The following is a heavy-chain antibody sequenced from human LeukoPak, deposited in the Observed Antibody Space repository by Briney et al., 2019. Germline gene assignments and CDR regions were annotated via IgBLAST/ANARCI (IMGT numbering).Heavy chain of an antibody. CDR3: ARDGGPINSFFDY. CDR2: ISYDGSNK. D-gene: IGHD1-14*01. Sequence: GGSLRLSCAASGFTFSSYAMHWVRQAPGKGLEWVAVISYDGSNKYYADSVKGRFTISRDNSKNTLYLQMNSLRAEDTAVYYCARDGGPINSFFDYWGQGTLVTVSS. V-gene: IGHV3-30-3*01. J-gene: IGHJ4*02. CDR1: GFTFSSYA.